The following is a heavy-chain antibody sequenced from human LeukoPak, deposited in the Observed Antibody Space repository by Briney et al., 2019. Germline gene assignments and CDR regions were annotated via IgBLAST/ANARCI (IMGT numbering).Heavy chain of an antibody. CDR1: GYAFTSYH. V-gene: IGHV1-46*01. D-gene: IGHD6-25*01. CDR3: AREIEGRLAY. Sequence: GASVKVSCKASGYAFTSYHMYWVRQAPGQGLEWMGIINPSGGSTSYAQKFQGRVTMTRDTSTSTVYMELSSLRSEDTAVYYCAREIEGRLAYWGQGTLVTVSS. J-gene: IGHJ4*02. CDR2: INPSGGST.